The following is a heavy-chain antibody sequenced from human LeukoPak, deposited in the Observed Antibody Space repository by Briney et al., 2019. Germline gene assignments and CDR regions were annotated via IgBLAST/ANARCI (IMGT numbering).Heavy chain of an antibody. CDR1: GFTFSSYA. J-gene: IGHJ4*02. CDR3: AKGPRIAALPYYFGY. D-gene: IGHD6-6*01. Sequence: GGSLRLSCSASGFTFSSYAMSWVRQAPGKGLEWVSAISGSGGSTYYADSVKGRFTISRDNSKNTLYLQMNSLRAEDTAVYYCAKGPRIAALPYYFGYWAREPWSPSPQ. CDR2: ISGSGGST. V-gene: IGHV3-23*01.